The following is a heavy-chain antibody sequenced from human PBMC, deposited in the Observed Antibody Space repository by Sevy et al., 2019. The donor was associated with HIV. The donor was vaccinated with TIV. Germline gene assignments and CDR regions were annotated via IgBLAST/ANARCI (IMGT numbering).Heavy chain of an antibody. J-gene: IGHJ1*01. D-gene: IGHD3-10*01. CDR1: GGSISSSSYY. CDR2: IYYSGNT. CDR3: ARQYYYGSGSYPEYFQH. V-gene: IGHV4-39*01. Sequence: SETLSLTCTVSGGSISSSSYYWGWIRQPPGKGLEWIGRIYYSGNTYYNPSLKSRITISVDTSKNQFSLKLSSVTAADTAVYYCARQYYYGSGSYPEYFQHWGQGTLVTVSS.